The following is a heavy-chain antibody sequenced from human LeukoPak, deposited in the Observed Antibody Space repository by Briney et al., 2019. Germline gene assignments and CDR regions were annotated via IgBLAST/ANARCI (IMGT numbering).Heavy chain of an antibody. V-gene: IGHV4-34*01. Sequence: SETRSLTCAVDVGSFSVDYCSCVRQPPWKWLEWIGEINHMVSTNYNPSLRSRVTISLDTSKNQFFLKLSSVTVAETAVYYRASPYSFDYSGQGTLVTVSS. CDR3: ASPYSFDY. CDR2: INHMVST. D-gene: IGHD2-21*01. J-gene: IGHJ4*02. CDR1: VGSFSVDY.